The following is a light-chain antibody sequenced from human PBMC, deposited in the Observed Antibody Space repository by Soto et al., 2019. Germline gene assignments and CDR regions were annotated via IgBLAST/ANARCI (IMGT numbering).Light chain of an antibody. CDR1: QTINSW. Sequence: DIQMTQSPSTLSASVGDRVTITCRASQTINSWLAWYQQKPGKAPKVLIFDASSLKTGVPSRFSGSGSGTEFTLTISNLQPDDFATYYCQQSHSIPLTFGQGTKVEIK. V-gene: IGKV1-5*01. J-gene: IGKJ1*01. CDR2: DAS. CDR3: QQSHSIPLT.